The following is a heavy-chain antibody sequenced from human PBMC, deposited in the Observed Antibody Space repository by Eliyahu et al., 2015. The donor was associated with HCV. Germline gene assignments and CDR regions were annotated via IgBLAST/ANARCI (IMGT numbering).Heavy chain of an antibody. CDR3: AKMVYAMGYYGMDV. J-gene: IGHJ6*02. V-gene: IGHV4-59*08. D-gene: IGHD2-8*01. CDR2: IYYSGST. Sequence: QVQLQESGPGLVKPSETLSLTCTVXXXSISSYYWSWXRQPPGKGLEWIGYIYYSGSTNYNPSLKSRVTISVDTSKNQFSLKLSSVTAADTAVYYCAKMVYAMGYYGMDVWGQGTTVTVSS. CDR1: XXSISSYY.